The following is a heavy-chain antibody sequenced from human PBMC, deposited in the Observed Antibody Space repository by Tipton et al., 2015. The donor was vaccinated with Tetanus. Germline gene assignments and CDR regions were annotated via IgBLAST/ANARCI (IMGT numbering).Heavy chain of an antibody. CDR2: VSYSGST. CDR1: DGSFNAYY. V-gene: IGHV4-59*01. CDR3: ARANYDFPKKGPFDS. D-gene: IGHD3-3*01. Sequence: GLVKPSETLSLTCGVSDGSFNAYYWNWIRQPPGKGLEWIGYVSYSGSTNSNYSLKSRITISQDTSKNQFSLRLTSVTAADTAVYYCARANYDFPKKGPFDSWGQGSLVIVSS. J-gene: IGHJ4*02.